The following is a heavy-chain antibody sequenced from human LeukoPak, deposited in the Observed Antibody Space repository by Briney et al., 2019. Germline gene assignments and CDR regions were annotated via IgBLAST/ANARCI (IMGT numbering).Heavy chain of an antibody. CDR1: GYSISSGYY. CDR2: IYHSGST. J-gene: IGHJ4*02. CDR3: ARGSSGPPFDY. D-gene: IGHD3-22*01. Sequence: PSETLSLTCTVSGYSISSGYYWGWIRQPPGKGLEWIGSIYHSGSTYYNPSLKSRVTISVDTSKNQFSLKLSSVTAADTAVYYCARGSSGPPFDYWGQGTLVTVSS. V-gene: IGHV4-38-2*02.